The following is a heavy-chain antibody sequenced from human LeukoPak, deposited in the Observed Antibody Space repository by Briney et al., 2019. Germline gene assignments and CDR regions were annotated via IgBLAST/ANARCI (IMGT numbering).Heavy chain of an antibody. CDR3: ARGVLKYSSSWMHHDY. D-gene: IGHD6-13*01. CDR1: GFSLSGYW. Sequence: GGSLRLSCVASGFSLSGYWMYWVRQAPGKGLMYISRNNGDGSTTNYADSVKGRFTISRDNAKNSLYLQMNSLRAEDTAVYYCARGVLKYSSSWMHHDYWGQGTLVTVSS. J-gene: IGHJ4*02. CDR2: NNGDGSTT. V-gene: IGHV3-74*01.